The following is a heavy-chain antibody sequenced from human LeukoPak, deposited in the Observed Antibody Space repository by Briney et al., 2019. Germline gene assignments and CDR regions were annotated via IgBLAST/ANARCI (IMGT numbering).Heavy chain of an antibody. CDR1: GFTFDDYA. CDR2: ICWNSGSI. D-gene: IGHD6-13*01. V-gene: IGHV3-9*01. CDR3: AKDIGFLIAAAKGYFDN. Sequence: HPGRSLRLSCAASGFTFDDYAMHWLRQATGKGLEWVSGICWNSGSIGYADSVKGRFTISRDNAKNSLYLQMNSLRAEDTAMYYCAKDIGFLIAAAKGYFDNWGQGSLVTGSS. J-gene: IGHJ4*02.